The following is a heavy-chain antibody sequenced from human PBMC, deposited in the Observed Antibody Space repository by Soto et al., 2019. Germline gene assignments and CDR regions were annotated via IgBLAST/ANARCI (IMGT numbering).Heavy chain of an antibody. J-gene: IGHJ6*02. CDR1: GGTLSSYA. CDR3: ARDPREGSSDHGDYYYGMDV. Sequence: ASVKVSCKASGGTLSSYAISWVRQAPGQGLEWMGGIIPIFGTANYAQKFQGRVTITADESTSTAYMELSSLRSEDTAVYYCARDPREGSSDHGDYYYGMDVWGQGTTVTVSS. D-gene: IGHD2-2*01. V-gene: IGHV1-69*13. CDR2: IIPIFGTA.